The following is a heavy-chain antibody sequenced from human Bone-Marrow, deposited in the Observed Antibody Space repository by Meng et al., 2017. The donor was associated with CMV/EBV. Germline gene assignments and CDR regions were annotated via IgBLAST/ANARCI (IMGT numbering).Heavy chain of an antibody. Sequence: VSSGSYYCSWIRQPPGKGLEWIGYIYYSGSTNYNPSLKSRVTISVDTSKNQFSLKLSSVTAADTAVYYCARDRGRRRSSTSNNWFDPWGQGTLVTVSS. CDR2: IYYSGST. V-gene: IGHV4-61*01. CDR3: ARDRGRRRSSTSNNWFDP. CDR1: VSSGSYY. J-gene: IGHJ5*02. D-gene: IGHD2-2*01.